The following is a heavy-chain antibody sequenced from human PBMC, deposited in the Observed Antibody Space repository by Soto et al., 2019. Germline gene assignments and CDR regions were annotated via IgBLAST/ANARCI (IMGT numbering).Heavy chain of an antibody. V-gene: IGHV3-30-3*01. CDR3: ATPRSPEYYGMVK. J-gene: IGHJ6*02. CDR1: GFTFSSYA. Sequence: GGSLRLSCAASGFTFSSYAMHWVRQAPGKGLEWVAVISYDGSNKYYADSVMGRFTISRDNSKNTLYLQMNSLRAEDTAVYYRATPRSPEYYGMVKWGQETTVNVSS. CDR2: ISYDGSNK.